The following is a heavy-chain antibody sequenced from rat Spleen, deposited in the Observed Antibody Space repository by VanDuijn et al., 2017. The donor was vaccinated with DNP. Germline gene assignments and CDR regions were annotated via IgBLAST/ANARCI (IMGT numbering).Heavy chain of an antibody. CDR3: ARGNDGYYPNWYFDF. CDR1: GFTFSNYD. J-gene: IGHJ1*01. CDR2: ISPSGGST. V-gene: IGHV5S13*01. Sequence: EVQLVESGGGLVQPGRSLKLSCAASGFTFSNYDMAWVRQAPTKGLEWVASISPSGGSTYYRDSVKGRFTISRDNADHTLYLQMDSLRSEDTATYYCARGNDGYYPNWYFDFWGPGTMVTVSS. D-gene: IGHD1-12*03.